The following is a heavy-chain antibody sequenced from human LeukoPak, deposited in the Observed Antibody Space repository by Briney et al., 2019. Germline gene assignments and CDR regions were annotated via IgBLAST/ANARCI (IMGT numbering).Heavy chain of an antibody. CDR1: GDSVSSNSAA. V-gene: IGHV6-1*01. CDR3: ARGQSLMDTARKGYYYYGMDV. Sequence: SQTLSLTCAISGDSVSSNSAAWNWIRQSPSRGLEWLGRTYYRSKWYNDYAVSVKSRITINPDTSKNQFSLQLNSVTPEDTAVYYCARGQSLMDTARKGYYYYGMDVWGQGTTVTVSS. D-gene: IGHD5-18*01. CDR2: TYYRSKWYN. J-gene: IGHJ6*02.